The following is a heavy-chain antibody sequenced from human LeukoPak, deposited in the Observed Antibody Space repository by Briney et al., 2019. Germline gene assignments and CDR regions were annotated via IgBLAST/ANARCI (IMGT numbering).Heavy chain of an antibody. CDR2: ISWNSGSI. J-gene: IGHJ4*02. V-gene: IGHV3-9*03. D-gene: IGHD6-13*01. CDR1: GFTFDDYA. Sequence: GGSLRLSCAASGFTFDDYAMHWVRQAPGKCLEWVSGISWNSGSIGYADSVKGRFTISRDNAKNSLYLQMNSLRAEDMALYYCAMASSSWAFDYWGQGTLVTVSS. CDR3: AMASSSWAFDY.